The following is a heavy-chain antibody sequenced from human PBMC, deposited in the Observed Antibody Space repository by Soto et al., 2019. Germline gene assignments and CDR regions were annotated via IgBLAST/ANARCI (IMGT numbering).Heavy chain of an antibody. Sequence: QVQLVEAGGGLVQPGRSLRLSCAASGLTFSSCAMHWVRQAPGKGLEWVALISYDGSNKYYADSVKGRFTISRDNSMNTLYLQMNSLRAEDTAVYYCARDKRDLRFLEWSYYFDYWGQGTLVTVSS. J-gene: IGHJ4*02. CDR1: GLTFSSCA. D-gene: IGHD3-3*01. CDR3: ARDKRDLRFLEWSYYFDY. V-gene: IGHV3-30-3*01. CDR2: ISYDGSNK.